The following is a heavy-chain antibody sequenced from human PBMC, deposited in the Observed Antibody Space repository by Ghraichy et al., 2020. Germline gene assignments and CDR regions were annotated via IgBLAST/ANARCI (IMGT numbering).Heavy chain of an antibody. V-gene: IGHV3-11*01. Sequence: GGSLRLSCAASGFTFSDYYMSWIRQAPGKGLEWVSYISSSGSTIYYVDSVKGRFTISRDNAKNSLYLQMNSLRAEDTAVYYCARDSNPYYYDSSGYYHDAFDIWGQGTMVTVSS. D-gene: IGHD3-22*01. CDR2: ISSSGSTI. CDR1: GFTFSDYY. CDR3: ARDSNPYYYDSSGYYHDAFDI. J-gene: IGHJ3*02.